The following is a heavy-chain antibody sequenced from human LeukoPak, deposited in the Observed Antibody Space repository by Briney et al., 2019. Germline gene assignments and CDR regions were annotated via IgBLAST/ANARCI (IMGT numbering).Heavy chain of an antibody. J-gene: IGHJ4*02. Sequence: GGSLRLSCAASGFTFDDYAMHWVRQAPGKGLEWVSGISWNSGSIGHADSVKGRFAISRDNSKNTLYLQMNSLRAEDTAVYYCAKHHDSSGYYYFDYWGQGTLVTVSS. V-gene: IGHV3-9*01. CDR1: GFTFDDYA. D-gene: IGHD3-22*01. CDR3: AKHHDSSGYYYFDY. CDR2: ISWNSGSI.